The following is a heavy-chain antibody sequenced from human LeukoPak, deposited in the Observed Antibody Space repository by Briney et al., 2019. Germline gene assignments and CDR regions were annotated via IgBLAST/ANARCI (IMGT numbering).Heavy chain of an antibody. CDR1: GFTFSSYW. D-gene: IGHD3-22*01. Sequence: PGGSLRLSCAASGFTFSSYWMHWVRQAPGKGLVWVSRINGDGSTTSYADSVMGRFTISRDNAKNTLFLQMNSLRAEDTAVYYCAGGSSGYPFDYWGQGTLVTVSS. CDR2: INGDGSTT. CDR3: AGGSSGYPFDY. J-gene: IGHJ4*02. V-gene: IGHV3-74*01.